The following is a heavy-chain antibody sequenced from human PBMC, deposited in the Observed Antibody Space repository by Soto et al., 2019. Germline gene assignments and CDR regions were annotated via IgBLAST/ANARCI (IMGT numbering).Heavy chain of an antibody. D-gene: IGHD1-20*01. J-gene: IGHJ6*02. Sequence: QPPGKGLEWIGYIYYSGSTYYNPSLKSRLTMSVDTSKTQFSLKLSSVTAADTAVYYCARDRAKWKHYYYYGMDVWRQGTTVTVSS. V-gene: IGHV4-30-4*01. CDR2: IYYSGST. CDR3: ARDRAKWKHYYYYGMDV.